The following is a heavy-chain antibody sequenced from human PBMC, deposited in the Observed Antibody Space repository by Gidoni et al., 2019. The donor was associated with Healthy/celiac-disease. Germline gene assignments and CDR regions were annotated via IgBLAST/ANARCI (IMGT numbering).Heavy chain of an antibody. CDR2: IYWDDEK. CDR1: GFTPSTSGLG. V-gene: IGHV2-5*02. CDR3: AHTVGNYDILTGYYEFDAFDI. J-gene: IGHJ3*02. Sequence: QITLKESGPTLVTPTQTLTLTCTFSGFTPSTSGLGVGWIRQPPGKALEWLALIYWDDEKRYSPPLKSRLTITKDTSKNQVVLTMTNMDPVDTATYYCAHTVGNYDILTGYYEFDAFDIWGQGTMVTVSS. D-gene: IGHD3-9*01.